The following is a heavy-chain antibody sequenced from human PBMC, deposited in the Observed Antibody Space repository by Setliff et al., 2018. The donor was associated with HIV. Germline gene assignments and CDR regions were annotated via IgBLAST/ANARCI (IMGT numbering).Heavy chain of an antibody. CDR2: IYFDGSNS. D-gene: IGHD1-7*01. J-gene: IGHJ4*02. V-gene: IGHV3-33*03. CDR3: ATDRGTY. Sequence: GGSLRLSCAASGFIFNNYVMHWVRQTPGKGLEWVSFIYFDGSNSDYAESVKGRFTISRDNAKNSLYLQMNSLRAEDTAVYYCATDRGTYWGQGTLVTAPQ. CDR1: GFIFNNYV.